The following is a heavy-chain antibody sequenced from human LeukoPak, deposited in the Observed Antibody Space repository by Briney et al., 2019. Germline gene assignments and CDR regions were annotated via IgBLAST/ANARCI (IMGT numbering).Heavy chain of an antibody. CDR1: GGTFSSYA. CDR2: IIPIFGTA. D-gene: IGHD3-10*01. CDR3: ARDLGYYGSGSLDY. V-gene: IGHV1-69*13. Sequence: GASVKVSCKASGGTFSSYAISWVRQAPGQGLEWMGGIIPIFGTANYAQKFQGRVTITADESTSTAYMKLSSLRSEDTAVYYCARDLGYYGSGSLDYWGQGTLVTVSS. J-gene: IGHJ4*02.